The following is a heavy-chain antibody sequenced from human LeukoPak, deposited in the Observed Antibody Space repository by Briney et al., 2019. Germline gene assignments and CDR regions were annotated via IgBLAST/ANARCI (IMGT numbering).Heavy chain of an antibody. D-gene: IGHD5-18*01. CDR1: GFTFSSYA. V-gene: IGHV3-23*01. CDR3: AARGYSYGYEAY. J-gene: IGHJ4*02. CDR2: ISGSGGST. Sequence: GGSLRLSCAASGFTFSSYAMSWVRQAPGKGLEWVSAISGSGGSTYYADSVKGRFTISRDKSKNTLYLQMNSLRAEDTAVYYCAARGYSYGYEAYWGQGTLVTVSS.